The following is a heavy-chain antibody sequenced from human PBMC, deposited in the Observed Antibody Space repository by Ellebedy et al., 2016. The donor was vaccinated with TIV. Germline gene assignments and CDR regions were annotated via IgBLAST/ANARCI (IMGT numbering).Heavy chain of an antibody. CDR1: GFTFSSYG. CDR2: ISYDGSNK. Sequence: GGSLRLSCAASGFTFSSYGMHWVRQAPGKGLEWVAVISYDGSNKYYADSVKGRFTISRDNAKNSLYLQMNSLRDEDTAVYYCARDLKSQWYYYYGMDVWGQGTMVTVSS. J-gene: IGHJ6*02. CDR3: ARDLKSQWYYYYGMDV. D-gene: IGHD6-19*01. V-gene: IGHV3-30*03.